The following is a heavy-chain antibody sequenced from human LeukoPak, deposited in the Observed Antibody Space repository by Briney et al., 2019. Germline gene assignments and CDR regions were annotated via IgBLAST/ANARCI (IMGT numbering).Heavy chain of an antibody. D-gene: IGHD6-13*01. CDR3: ARDPPGIAAAGSDY. J-gene: IGHJ4*02. V-gene: IGHV1-2*04. Sequence: ASVKVSCKAFGNIFTSYYMHWVRQAPGQGLEWMGWINPNSGGTNYAQKFQGWVTMTRDTSISTAYMELSRLRSDDTAVYYCARDPPGIAAAGSDYWGQGTLVTVSS. CDR1: GNIFTSYY. CDR2: INPNSGGT.